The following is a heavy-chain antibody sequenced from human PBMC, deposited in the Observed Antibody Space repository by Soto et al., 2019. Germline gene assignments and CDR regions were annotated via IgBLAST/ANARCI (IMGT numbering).Heavy chain of an antibody. V-gene: IGHV4-59*12. CDR1: GGSISSYY. CDR2: IYYSGST. D-gene: IGHD3-10*01. J-gene: IGHJ4*02. Sequence: TLSLTCTVSGGSISSYYWTWIRQPPGKGLEWIGYIYYSGSTYYNPSLKSRVTISVDTSKNQFSLKLSSVTAADTAVYYCARGVTMVRGVIHTPYFDYWGQGTLVTVSS. CDR3: ARGVTMVRGVIHTPYFDY.